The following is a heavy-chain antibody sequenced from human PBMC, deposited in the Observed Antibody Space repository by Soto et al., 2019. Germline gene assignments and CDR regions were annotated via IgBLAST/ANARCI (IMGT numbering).Heavy chain of an antibody. D-gene: IGHD5-12*01. CDR2: IYYSGST. CDR1: GGSISSYY. J-gene: IGHJ6*03. Sequence: SETLSLTCTVSGGSISSYYWSWIRQPPGKGLEWIGYIYYSGSTNYNPSLKSRVTISVDTSKNQFSLKLSSVTAADTAVYYCARGVATIRESNYYYYYMDVWGKGTTVTVSS. V-gene: IGHV4-59*01. CDR3: ARGVATIRESNYYYYYMDV.